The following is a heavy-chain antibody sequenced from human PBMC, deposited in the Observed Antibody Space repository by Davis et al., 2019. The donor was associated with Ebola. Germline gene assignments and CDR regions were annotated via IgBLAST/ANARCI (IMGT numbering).Heavy chain of an antibody. D-gene: IGHD3/OR15-3a*01. V-gene: IGHV3-30*03. CDR2: ISYDGSNK. J-gene: IGHJ4*02. Sequence: GESLKISCAASGFTFSSYGMHWVRQAPGKGLEWVAVISYDGSNKYYADSVKGRFTISRDNAKNSLYLQMNSLKTEDTAVYYCTSTRGLLDYWGQGILVTVSS. CDR1: GFTFSSYG. CDR3: TSTRGLLDY.